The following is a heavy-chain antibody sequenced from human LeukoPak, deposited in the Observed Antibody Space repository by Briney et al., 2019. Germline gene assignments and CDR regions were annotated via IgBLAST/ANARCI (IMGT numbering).Heavy chain of an antibody. V-gene: IGHV3-7*01. J-gene: IGHJ4*02. CDR1: GFSFSSSW. Sequence: GGSLRLPCAASGFSFSSSWMDWVRQAPGKGLEWVANIKPDGSDKSYVDSVKGRFTISRDNAKDSLYLEMDSLRVEDTALYYCSRSLNSWGQGALVTVSS. CDR3: SRSLNS. CDR2: IKPDGSDK.